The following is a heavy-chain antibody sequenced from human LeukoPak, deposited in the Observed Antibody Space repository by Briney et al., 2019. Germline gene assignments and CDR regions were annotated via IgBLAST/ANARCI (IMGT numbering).Heavy chain of an antibody. D-gene: IGHD3-22*01. CDR3: ARDFAAPRYNYDSSGYSDAFDI. CDR1: GYTFTSYY. CDR2: INPSGGST. Sequence: GASVKVSCKASGYTFTSYYMHWVRQAPGQGLEWMGIINPSGGSTSYAQKFQGRVTMTRDMSTSTVYMELSSLRSEDTAVYYCARDFAAPRYNYDSSGYSDAFDIWGQGTMVTVSS. J-gene: IGHJ3*02. V-gene: IGHV1-46*01.